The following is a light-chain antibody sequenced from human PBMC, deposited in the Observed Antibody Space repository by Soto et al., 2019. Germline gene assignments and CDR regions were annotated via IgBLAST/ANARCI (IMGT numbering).Light chain of an antibody. Sequence: DIQMTQSPSTLSASVADRVTITCRGSQSISSWLAWYQQKPGKAPKLLIYKASSLESGVPSRFSGSGSGTEYTLTISSLQPDDFATYYCQQYNSYSPITFGQGTRLEIK. V-gene: IGKV1-5*03. CDR2: KAS. CDR3: QQYNSYSPIT. J-gene: IGKJ5*01. CDR1: QSISSW.